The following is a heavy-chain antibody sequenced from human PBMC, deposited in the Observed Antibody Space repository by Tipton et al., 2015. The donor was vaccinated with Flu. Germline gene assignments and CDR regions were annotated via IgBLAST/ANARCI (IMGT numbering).Heavy chain of an antibody. CDR2: INHSGST. CDR3: ARGGGDSSGYYIDY. Sequence: TLSLICAVYGGSFSGYYWSWIRQPPGKGLEWIGEINHSGSTNYNPSLKSRVTILVDTSKNQFSLKLSSVTAADTAVYYCARGGGDSSGYYIDYWGQGTLVTVSS. D-gene: IGHD3-22*01. CDR1: GGSFSGYY. J-gene: IGHJ4*02. V-gene: IGHV4-34*01.